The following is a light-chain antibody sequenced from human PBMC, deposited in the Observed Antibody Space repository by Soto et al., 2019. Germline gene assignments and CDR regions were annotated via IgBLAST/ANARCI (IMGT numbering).Light chain of an antibody. CDR3: SSYTTSNTRQIV. V-gene: IGLV2-14*02. CDR2: EVS. J-gene: IGLJ1*01. Sequence: QSVLTQPASVSGSPGQSITISCTGTSSDVGSYNLVSWYQQHPGKAPKLMIYEVSKRPSGVSNRFSGSKSGNTASLTISGLQAEDEADYYCSSYTTSNTRQIVFGTGTKVTVL. CDR1: SSDVGSYNL.